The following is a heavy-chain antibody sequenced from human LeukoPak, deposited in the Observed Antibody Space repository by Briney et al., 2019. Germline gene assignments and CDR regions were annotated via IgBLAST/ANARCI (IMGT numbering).Heavy chain of an antibody. Sequence: SETLSLTCTVSGGSISSYQWSWIRQPPGKGLEWIGNIYDSGSANYNPSLKSRVTISVDASKNQFSLKLSSVTAADTAVYYCARQHGYGYANYYYYYMDVWGKGTTVTVSS. CDR2: IYDSGSA. J-gene: IGHJ6*03. D-gene: IGHD5-18*01. CDR3: ARQHGYGYANYYYYYMDV. CDR1: GGSISSYQ. V-gene: IGHV4-59*01.